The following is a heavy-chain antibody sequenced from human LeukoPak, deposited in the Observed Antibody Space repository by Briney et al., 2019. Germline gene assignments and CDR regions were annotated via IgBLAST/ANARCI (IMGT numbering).Heavy chain of an antibody. CDR3: ARAGYSYGYYFDY. Sequence: PSETLSLTCTVSGGSISSYYWNWIRQPPGKELEWIGHIYYSGSTNYNPSLKSRVTISVDTSKNQFSLKLSSVTAAVTAVYYCARAGYSYGYYFDYWGQGTLVTVSS. CDR2: IYYSGST. CDR1: GGSISSYY. J-gene: IGHJ4*02. D-gene: IGHD5-18*01. V-gene: IGHV4-59*08.